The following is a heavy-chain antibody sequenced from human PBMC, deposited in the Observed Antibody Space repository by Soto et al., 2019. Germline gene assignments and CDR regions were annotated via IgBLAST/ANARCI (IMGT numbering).Heavy chain of an antibody. V-gene: IGHV3-23*01. D-gene: IGHD3-16*02. CDR3: AKTWLAGPQEYIWGSYRYVVVDAFDI. CDR1: GFTFSSYA. CDR2: ISGSGGST. J-gene: IGHJ3*02. Sequence: EVQLLESGGGLVQPGGSLRLSCAASGFTFSSYAMSWVRQAPGKGLEWVSAISGSGGSTYYADSVKGRFTISRDNSKNTLYLQMNSLRAEDTAVYYCAKTWLAGPQEYIWGSYRYVVVDAFDIWGQGTMVTVSS.